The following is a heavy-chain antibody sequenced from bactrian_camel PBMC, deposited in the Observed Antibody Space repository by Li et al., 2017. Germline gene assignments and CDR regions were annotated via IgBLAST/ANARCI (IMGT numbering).Heavy chain of an antibody. Sequence: DVQLVESGGGLVKPGGSLRLSCAASGRTYSKWCMGSFRQVPGKEREGIATIDSSGSTAYADSVKGRFTISKDNAKNILNPQMDNLEPEDSATYRCAASWDVTAIEALGRIADPAFGYWGEGTQVTVS. J-gene: IGHJ6*01. D-gene: IGHD3*01. CDR1: GRTYSKWC. CDR2: IDSSGST. CDR3: AASWDVTAIEALGRIADPAFGY. V-gene: IGHV3S67*01.